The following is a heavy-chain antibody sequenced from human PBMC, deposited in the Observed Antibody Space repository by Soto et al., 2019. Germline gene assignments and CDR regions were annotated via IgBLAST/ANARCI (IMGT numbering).Heavy chain of an antibody. V-gene: IGHV6-1*01. CDR3: ARDWADYYDSSGYYYYGLDV. Sequence: PSQTLSLTCAISGDSVSSNSAAWNWIRQSPSRGLEWLGRTYYRSKWYNDYAVSVKSRITINPDTSKNQFSLQLNSVTPEDTAVYYCARDWADYYDSSGYYYYGLDVWGQGTTVTVS. CDR2: TYYRSKWYN. J-gene: IGHJ6*02. CDR1: GDSVSSNSAA. D-gene: IGHD3-22*01.